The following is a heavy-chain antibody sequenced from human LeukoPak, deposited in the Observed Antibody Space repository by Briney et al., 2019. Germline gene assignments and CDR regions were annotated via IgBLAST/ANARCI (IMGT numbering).Heavy chain of an antibody. J-gene: IGHJ4*02. CDR2: IKHIGPTT. V-gene: IGHV3-11*04. CDR1: GFTFNDYY. D-gene: IGHD4/OR15-4a*01. Sequence: GGSLRLSCAASGFTFNDYYMTWIRQAPGKGLEWVSTIKHIGPTTYYADSVKGRFTISRDNGKNSLDLQMNSLRADDTAVYYCARDTLGEGEDANYAVYYFDYWGQGTVVTVSS. CDR3: ARDTLGEGEDANYAVYYFDY.